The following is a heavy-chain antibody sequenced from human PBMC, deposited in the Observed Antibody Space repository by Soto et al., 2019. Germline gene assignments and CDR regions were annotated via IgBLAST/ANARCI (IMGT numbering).Heavy chain of an antibody. CDR2: INHSGST. Sequence: PSETLSLTCAVYGGSFSGYYWSWIRQPPGKGLEWIGEINHSGSTNYNPSLKSRVTISVDTSKNQFSLKLSSVTAADTALYYCALFRYNWKEYNWFDPWGQGTLVTVSS. CDR1: GGSFSGYY. V-gene: IGHV4-34*01. D-gene: IGHD1-1*01. CDR3: ALFRYNWKEYNWFDP. J-gene: IGHJ5*02.